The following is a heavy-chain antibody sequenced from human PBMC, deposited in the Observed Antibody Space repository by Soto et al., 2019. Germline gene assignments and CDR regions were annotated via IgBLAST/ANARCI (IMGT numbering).Heavy chain of an antibody. Sequence: QITLKESGPPLVKPTQTLTLTCTFSGFSLSTSGVGVGWIRQPPGKALEWLALIYWDDDKRYSPSLKSRLTITKDTSKHQVVLTMTNMDPVDTATYYCAHSPFTYYYGSGSYPAEYFQHWGQGTLVTVSS. D-gene: IGHD3-10*01. CDR1: GFSLSTSGVG. V-gene: IGHV2-5*02. CDR3: AHSPFTYYYGSGSYPAEYFQH. CDR2: IYWDDDK. J-gene: IGHJ1*01.